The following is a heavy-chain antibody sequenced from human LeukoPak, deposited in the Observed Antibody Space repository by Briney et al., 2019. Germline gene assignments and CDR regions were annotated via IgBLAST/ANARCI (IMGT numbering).Heavy chain of an antibody. J-gene: IGHJ5*02. CDR3: ARDRNPYYAFWSGSFFNP. D-gene: IGHD3-3*01. CDR2: IIPIFGTA. V-gene: IGHV1-69*05. Sequence: SSAKVSCKASGGTFSSYAISWVRQAPGQGLEWMGGIIPIFGTANYAQKFQGRVTITTDESTRPAYMELSSLRSEDTAVYYCARDRNPYYAFWSGSFFNPWGQGTLVTVSS. CDR1: GGTFSSYA.